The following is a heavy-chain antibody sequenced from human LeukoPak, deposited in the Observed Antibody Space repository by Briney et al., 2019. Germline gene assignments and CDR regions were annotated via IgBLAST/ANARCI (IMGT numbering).Heavy chain of an antibody. CDR3: ARAYCTNGVCYPYYYYGMDV. CDR2: MNPNSCNT. V-gene: IGHV1-8*01. J-gene: IGHJ6*02. Sequence: ASVKVSCKSSGYTFTSYDINWVRQATGQGLEWMGWMNPNSCNTGYAHKFQGRVTMTRNTSISTAYMELSSLRSEDTAVYYCARAYCTNGVCYPYYYYGMDVWGQGTTVTVSS. CDR1: GYTFTSYD. D-gene: IGHD2-8*01.